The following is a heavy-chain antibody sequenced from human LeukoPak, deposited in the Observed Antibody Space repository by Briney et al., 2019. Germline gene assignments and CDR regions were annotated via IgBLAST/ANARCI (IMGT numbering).Heavy chain of an antibody. D-gene: IGHD2-2*01. J-gene: IGHJ6*02. CDR3: ARDRTYCSTTSCPRLGMDV. CDR2: ICHDGSDI. V-gene: IGHV3-33*01. CDR1: GFTFTRYG. Sequence: GGSLRLSCEVSGFTFTRYGMHGVRQAPGKGLEWLAGICHDGSDISYADSVKGRFTISRDDPKNMVYLQMNRLRAEDTAVYFCARDRTYCSTTSCPRLGMDVWGQGTTVTVSS.